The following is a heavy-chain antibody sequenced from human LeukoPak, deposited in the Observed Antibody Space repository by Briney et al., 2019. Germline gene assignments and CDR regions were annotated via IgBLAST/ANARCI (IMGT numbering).Heavy chain of an antibody. CDR2: IRYDGSNK. D-gene: IGHD1-14*01. Sequence: GGSLRLSCAASGFAFNIYVMHWVRQAPGKGLEWMASIRYDGSNKYCANSVKGRFTISRDNSKNTLYLQMNSLRADDTAVYYCAKDHGSFDYWGQGTLVTVSS. J-gene: IGHJ4*02. V-gene: IGHV3-30*02. CDR1: GFAFNIYV. CDR3: AKDHGSFDY.